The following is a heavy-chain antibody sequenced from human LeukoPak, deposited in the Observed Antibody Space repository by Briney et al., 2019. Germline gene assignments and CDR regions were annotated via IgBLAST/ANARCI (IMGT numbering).Heavy chain of an antibody. V-gene: IGHV4-4*09. Sequence: PWEPLSLPCTVSGSSIGTYFWSWLRQPPGGALGGFVFTYTTGSTHYNPSLRSRVTMSLDTSKNQLSLRLSSVTAADTAVFYCARHRAEMATITDDAFDIWGQGTMVTVSS. J-gene: IGHJ3*02. CDR3: ARHRAEMATITDDAFDI. CDR1: GSSIGTYF. CDR2: TYTTGST. D-gene: IGHD5-24*01.